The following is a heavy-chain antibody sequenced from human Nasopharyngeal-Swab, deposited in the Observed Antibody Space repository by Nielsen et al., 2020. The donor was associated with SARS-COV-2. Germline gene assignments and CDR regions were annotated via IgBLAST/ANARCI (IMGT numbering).Heavy chain of an antibody. CDR2: IRHSGST. CDR3: ARTYYYGSGTFYKNNWFDP. V-gene: IGHV4-34*01. CDR1: GGSFSGYH. Sequence: SETLSLTCAFYGGSFSGYHWSGIRQHPGKGLERIVVIRHSGSTNYNPSLKCRVTISVDTSKNQFSLKLTSVTAADTAVYFCARTYYYGSGTFYKNNWFDPWGQGTLVTVSS. D-gene: IGHD3-10*01. J-gene: IGHJ5*02.